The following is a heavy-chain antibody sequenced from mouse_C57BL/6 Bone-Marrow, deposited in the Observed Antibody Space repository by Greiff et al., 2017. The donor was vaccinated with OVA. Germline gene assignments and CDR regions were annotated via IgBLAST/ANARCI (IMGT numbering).Heavy chain of an antibody. Sequence: QVQLQQSGPELVRPGASVKISCKAPGYTFTSHWMQWVRQRPGQGLEWIGEILPGSGSTNYNEKFKGKATFTADTSSNTAYMQLSSLTTEDSAIYYCASIYYDYDWYFDVWGTGTTVTVSS. J-gene: IGHJ1*03. CDR2: ILPGSGST. CDR3: ASIYYDYDWYFDV. D-gene: IGHD2-4*01. CDR1: GYTFTSHW. V-gene: IGHV1-56*01.